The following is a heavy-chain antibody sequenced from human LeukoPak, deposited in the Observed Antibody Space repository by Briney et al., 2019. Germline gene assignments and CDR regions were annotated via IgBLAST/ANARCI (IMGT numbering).Heavy chain of an antibody. V-gene: IGHV1-69*05. CDR3: AREGHLDGYNYFYFDY. J-gene: IGHJ4*02. D-gene: IGHD5-24*01. CDR1: GGTFRSYA. Sequence: SVKVSXKASGGTFRSYAISWVRQAPGQGLEWMGGIIPIFGTANYAQKFQGRVTITTDESTSTAYMELSSLRSEDTAVYYCAREGHLDGYNYFYFDYWGQGTLVTVSS. CDR2: IIPIFGTA.